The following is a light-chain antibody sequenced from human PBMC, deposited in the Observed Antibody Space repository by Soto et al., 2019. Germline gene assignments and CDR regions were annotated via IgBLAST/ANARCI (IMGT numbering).Light chain of an antibody. J-gene: IGLJ2*01. CDR3: SSYTRSSAVV. V-gene: IGLV2-14*01. Sequence: QSALTQPASVSGSPGQSITISCTGTSSDVGGYNYVSWYQQHPGKAPKLMIYDVSNRPSGVSNRFSGSKSGNTASLTISGLQDEEAANYCCSSYTRSSAVVFGGGTKLTVL. CDR1: SSDVGGYNY. CDR2: DVS.